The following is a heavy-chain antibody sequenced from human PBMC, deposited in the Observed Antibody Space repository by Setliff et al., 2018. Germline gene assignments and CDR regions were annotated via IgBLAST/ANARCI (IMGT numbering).Heavy chain of an antibody. CDR3: AREGVDTRSSTDYRYYMDV. V-gene: IGHV1-69*05. CDR1: GGTFSSYG. J-gene: IGHJ6*03. Sequence: SVKVSCKSSGGTFSSYGITGGRQAPGQGLEWMGGTIPMFGTTNYAQKCQGRVTIITDASTSTSYMALSSLTSADTAVYYCAREGVDTRSSTDYRYYMDVWGKGTTVTVSS. CDR2: TIPMFGTT. D-gene: IGHD5-18*01.